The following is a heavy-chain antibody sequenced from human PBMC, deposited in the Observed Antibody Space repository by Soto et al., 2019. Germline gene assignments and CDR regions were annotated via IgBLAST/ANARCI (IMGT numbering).Heavy chain of an antibody. J-gene: IGHJ4*02. Sequence: ASETLSLTCTVSGGSINSAGHSWGWVRQSPGKGLEWIGYSYHSGSTYYNPSLKSRVTISVDTSKNQFSLKLSSVTAADTAVYYCATYYDSSGYGLGLDYWGQGTLVTVSS. CDR3: ATYYDSSGYGLGLDY. D-gene: IGHD3-22*01. V-gene: IGHV4-30-2*05. CDR2: SYHSGST. CDR1: GGSINSAGHS.